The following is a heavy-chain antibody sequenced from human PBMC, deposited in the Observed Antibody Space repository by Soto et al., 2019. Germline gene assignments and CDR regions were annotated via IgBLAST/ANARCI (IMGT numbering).Heavy chain of an antibody. D-gene: IGHD3-10*01. J-gene: IGHJ6*02. V-gene: IGHV4-59*01. CDR1: GGSMSSYY. CDR2: IYYSGST. Sequence: QVQLQESGPGLVKPSETLSLTCTVSGGSMSSYYLSWIRQPPGKGLEWIGYIYYSGSTNYNPSLKSPVTMLVDTPKNQFSLKLSSVTAAHTAVYYCARRGSGPGCPYYYGMDVWGQGTTVTVSS. CDR3: ARRGSGPGCPYYYGMDV.